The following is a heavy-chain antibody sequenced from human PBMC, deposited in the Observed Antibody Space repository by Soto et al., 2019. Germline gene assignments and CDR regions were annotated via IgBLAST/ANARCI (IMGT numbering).Heavy chain of an antibody. CDR1: GGSISGAGYY. V-gene: IGHV4-31*03. Sequence: QVQLQESGPGLVEPSQTLSLTCTVSGGSISGAGYYWSWIRQNPGKGLEWIGYIYYSGTTYYNPSLKSRLTISVDTSKIQLSLNLKSVTAADTAVYYCARAWTAAAGWANWFDLWGQGTLVTVSS. D-gene: IGHD6-13*01. CDR2: IYYSGTT. J-gene: IGHJ5*02. CDR3: ARAWTAAAGWANWFDL.